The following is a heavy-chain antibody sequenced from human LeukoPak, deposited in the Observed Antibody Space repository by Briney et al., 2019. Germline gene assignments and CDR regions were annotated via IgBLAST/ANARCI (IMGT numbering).Heavy chain of an antibody. CDR2: INAGNGNT. J-gene: IGHJ6*03. CDR1: GYTFTSYA. V-gene: IGHV1-3*03. Sequence: VASVKVSCKASGYTFTSYAMHWVRQAPGQRLEWMGWINAGNGNTKYSQEFQGRVTITRDTSASTAYMELSSLRSEDMAVYYCARGGSSSHYYYMDVWGKGTTVTVSS. D-gene: IGHD1-26*01. CDR3: ARGGSSSHYYYMDV.